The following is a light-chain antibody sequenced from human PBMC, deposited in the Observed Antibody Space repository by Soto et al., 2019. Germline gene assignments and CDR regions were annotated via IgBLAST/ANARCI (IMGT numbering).Light chain of an antibody. Sequence: DIQMTQSPSSLSASVGDRVTITCRASQGMSNNLGWYQQKPGKAPKLLIYAASTLQRGVPSRFSGSGFGTEFALTISSLQPEDFASDYCLPHNTDPLTVGGGTKVEI. CDR3: LPHNTDPLT. CDR2: AAS. J-gene: IGKJ4*01. CDR1: QGMSNN. V-gene: IGKV1-17*01.